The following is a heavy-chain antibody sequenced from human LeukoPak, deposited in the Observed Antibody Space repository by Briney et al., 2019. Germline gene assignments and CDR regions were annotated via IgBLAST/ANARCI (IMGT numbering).Heavy chain of an antibody. Sequence: PSETLSLTCTVSGSSISSYYWSWLRQPPGKGLEWIGYIYYSGSTNYNPSLKSRVTISVDTSKNQFSLKLSSVTAADTAVYYCVRRNSGSYYNYYYYYMDVWGKGTTVTVSS. CDR1: GSSISSYY. J-gene: IGHJ6*03. V-gene: IGHV4-59*01. CDR2: IYYSGST. D-gene: IGHD1-26*01. CDR3: VRRNSGSYYNYYYYYMDV.